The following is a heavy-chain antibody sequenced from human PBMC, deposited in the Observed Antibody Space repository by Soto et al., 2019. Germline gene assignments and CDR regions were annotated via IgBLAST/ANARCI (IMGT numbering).Heavy chain of an antibody. CDR2: ISGSGGST. CDR3: TTLSITIFGVVLMDV. V-gene: IGHV3-23*01. CDR1: GFTFTNYA. D-gene: IGHD3-3*01. J-gene: IGHJ6*02. Sequence: GGSLRLSWAASGFTFTNYAMSWVRQATGKGLEWVSAISGSGGSTSYADSVKGRFTISRDNAKNSLYLQMNSLRAEDTAVYYCTTLSITIFGVVLMDVWGQGTTVTV.